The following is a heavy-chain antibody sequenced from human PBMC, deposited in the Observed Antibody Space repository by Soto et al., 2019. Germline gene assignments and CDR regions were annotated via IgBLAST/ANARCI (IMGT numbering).Heavy chain of an antibody. CDR1: GGSIRSSSYY. Sequence: PSETLSLTCTVSGGSIRSSSYYWVRLPLLLGKGLEWIGNFYYSGSTNYNPSLKSRVTISVDTSKNQFSLKLSSVTAADTAVYYCARTYGDCFDYWGQGTLVTVSS. CDR3: ARTYGDCFDY. D-gene: IGHD4-17*01. CDR2: FYYSGST. V-gene: IGHV4-61*05. J-gene: IGHJ4*02.